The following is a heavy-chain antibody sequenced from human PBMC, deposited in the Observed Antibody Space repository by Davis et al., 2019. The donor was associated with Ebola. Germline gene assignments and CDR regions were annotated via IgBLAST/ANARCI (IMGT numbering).Heavy chain of an antibody. D-gene: IGHD5-18*01. Sequence: SETLSLTCAVYGASFSGYYWSWIRQPPGKGLEWIGYIYYSGSTNYNPSLKSRVTISVDTSKNQFSLKLSSVTAADTAVYYCARVDTAMAFDYWGQGTLVTVSS. CDR2: IYYSGST. J-gene: IGHJ4*02. CDR3: ARVDTAMAFDY. V-gene: IGHV4-59*01. CDR1: GASFSGYY.